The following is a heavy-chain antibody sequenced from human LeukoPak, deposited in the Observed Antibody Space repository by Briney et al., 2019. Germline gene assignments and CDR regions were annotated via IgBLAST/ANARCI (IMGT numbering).Heavy chain of an antibody. D-gene: IGHD3-22*01. CDR3: ARSLSGYYSPSFDY. CDR2: INPNSGGT. J-gene: IGHJ4*02. V-gene: IGHV1-2*02. CDR1: GYTFTGYY. Sequence: GASVKVSCKASGYTFTGYYMHWVRQAPGQGLEWMGWINPNSGGTNYAQTFQGRVTMTRDTSIGTAYMELSRLRSDDTAVYYLARSLSGYYSPSFDYWGQGTLVTVSS.